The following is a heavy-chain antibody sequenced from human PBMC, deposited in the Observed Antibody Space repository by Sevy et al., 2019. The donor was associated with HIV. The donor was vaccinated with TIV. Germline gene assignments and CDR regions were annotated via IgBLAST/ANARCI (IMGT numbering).Heavy chain of an antibody. J-gene: IGHJ4*02. V-gene: IGHV1-18*01. CDR2: ISPHNGDT. D-gene: IGHD2-15*01. Sequence: ASVKVSCKISGYTFSTYRITWVRQAPGQGLEWMGWISPHNGDTNYAQKLQDRITMITDTSTNTAFMELTSLRSDDTAVYYCARADCSGGRCYSLAYWGQGTLVTVSS. CDR1: GYTFSTYR. CDR3: ARADCSGGRCYSLAY.